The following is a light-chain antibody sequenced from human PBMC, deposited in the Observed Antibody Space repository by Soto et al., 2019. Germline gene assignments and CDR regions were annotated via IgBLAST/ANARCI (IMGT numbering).Light chain of an antibody. V-gene: IGKV3-20*01. CDR3: QQYGSSPST. Sequence: EIVLTQSPGTLSLSPGERATLSCRTSQSVSSSYLAWYQQKPGQAPRLIIYGASSRATGIPDRFSGSGSGTEFTLTISRLEPEDFAVYYCQQYGSSPSTFGPGTKVDIK. CDR1: QSVSSSY. CDR2: GAS. J-gene: IGKJ3*01.